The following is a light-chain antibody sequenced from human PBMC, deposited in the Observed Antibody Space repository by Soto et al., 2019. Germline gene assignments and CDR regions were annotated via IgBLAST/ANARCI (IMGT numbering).Light chain of an antibody. J-gene: IGKJ4*01. CDR1: EDINGW. Sequence: DVQMTQSPSSLSASVGDRVTITCRASEDINGWLAWYQQEPGTAPKSLIYAASILQTGVPSRFSGSGSGTDFTLTISSLQPEDSATYYCQQYNIYPLTFGGGTKVEIK. CDR3: QQYNIYPLT. V-gene: IGKV1D-16*01. CDR2: AAS.